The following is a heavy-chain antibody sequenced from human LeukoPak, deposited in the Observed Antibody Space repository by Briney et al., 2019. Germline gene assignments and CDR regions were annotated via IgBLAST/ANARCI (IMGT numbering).Heavy chain of an antibody. D-gene: IGHD5-18*01. CDR1: GGSFSGYY. Sequence: SETLSLTCAVYGGSFSGYYWSWIRQPPGKGLEWIGEINHSGNTNYNPSLKSRVTMSVDTSKNQFSLKLSSVTAADTAVYYCAREGVDTAMVDAFDIWGQGTMVTVSS. V-gene: IGHV4-34*01. CDR3: AREGVDTAMVDAFDI. CDR2: INHSGNT. J-gene: IGHJ3*02.